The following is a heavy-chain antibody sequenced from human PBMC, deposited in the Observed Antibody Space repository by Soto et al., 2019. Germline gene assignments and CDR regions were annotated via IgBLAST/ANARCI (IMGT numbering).Heavy chain of an antibody. J-gene: IGHJ4*02. CDR2: IYYSGST. CDR1: GGSISSYY. CDR3: ARHDGTTVTTD. D-gene: IGHD4-17*01. Sequence: SETLSLTCTVSGGSISSYYWSWIRQPPGKGLEWIGYIYYSGSTNYNPSLKSRVTISVDTSKNQFSLKLSSVTAADTAVYYCARHDGTTVTTDWGQGTLVTVPQ. V-gene: IGHV4-59*08.